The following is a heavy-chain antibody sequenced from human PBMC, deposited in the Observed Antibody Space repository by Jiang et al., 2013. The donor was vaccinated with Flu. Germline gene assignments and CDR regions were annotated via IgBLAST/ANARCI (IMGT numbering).Heavy chain of an antibody. CDR1: GYTFTGYY. Sequence: VQLVESGAEVKKPGASVKVSCKASGYTFTGYYMHWVRQAPGQGLEWMGWINPNSGGTNYAQKFQGRVTMTRDTSISTAYMELSRLRSDDTAVYYCARDSYGFLEWLGTVYYYGMDVWGQGTTVTVSS. D-gene: IGHD3-3*01. CDR2: INPNSGGT. V-gene: IGHV1-2*02. J-gene: IGHJ6*02. CDR3: ARDSYGFLEWLGTVYYYGMDV.